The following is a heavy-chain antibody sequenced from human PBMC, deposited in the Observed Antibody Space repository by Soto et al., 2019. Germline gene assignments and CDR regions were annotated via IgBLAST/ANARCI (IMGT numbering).Heavy chain of an antibody. CDR3: ARYDILTGPYYFDY. J-gene: IGHJ4*02. V-gene: IGHV4-39*01. CDR2: IYYSGST. CDR1: GGSISSSSYY. Sequence: SETLSLTCTVSGGSISSSSYYWGWIRQPPGKGLEWIGSIYYSGSTYYNPSLKSRVTISVDTSKNQFSLKLSSVTAADTAVYYCARYDILTGPYYFDYWGQGTLVTVSS. D-gene: IGHD3-9*01.